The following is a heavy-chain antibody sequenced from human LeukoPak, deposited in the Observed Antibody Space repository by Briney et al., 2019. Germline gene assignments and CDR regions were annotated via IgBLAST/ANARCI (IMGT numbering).Heavy chain of an antibody. J-gene: IGHJ3*02. V-gene: IGHV1-18*01. CDR2: ISAYNGNT. CDR3: ARDRSLGITMIVASI. D-gene: IGHD3-22*01. Sequence: GASVKVSCKASGYSFSSYGISWVRQAPGQGLEWMGWISAYNGNTNYAQKLQGRVTMTTDTSTSTAYMELRSLRSDDTAVYYCARDRSLGITMIVASIWGQGTMVTVSS. CDR1: GYSFSSYG.